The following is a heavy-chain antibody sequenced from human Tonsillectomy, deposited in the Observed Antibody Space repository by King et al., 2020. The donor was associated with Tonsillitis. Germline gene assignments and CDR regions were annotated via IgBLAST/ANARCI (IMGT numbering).Heavy chain of an antibody. D-gene: IGHD2-2*01. J-gene: IGHJ6*02. Sequence: VQLVESGGGLVKPGGSLRLSCAASGFTFSSYNMNWVRRAPGKGLEWVSSISYGSSYIYYADSVKGRFTISRDNAKNSLHLQMNSLRAEDTAVYYCARGVLSTSWGMDVWGQGTTVTVSS. CDR1: GFTFSSYN. V-gene: IGHV3-21*01. CDR3: ARGVLSTSWGMDV. CDR2: ISYGSSYI.